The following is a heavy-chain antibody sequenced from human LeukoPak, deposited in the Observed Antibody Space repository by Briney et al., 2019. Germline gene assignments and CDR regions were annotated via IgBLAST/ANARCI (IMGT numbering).Heavy chain of an antibody. J-gene: IGHJ6*03. CDR2: MYYSGST. D-gene: IGHD4-17*01. CDR3: ARDRDGDYPRYYYYYMDV. V-gene: IGHV4-39*07. Sequence: TSETLSLTCTVSGASISSSGYYWGWIRQSPGKGLEWIASMYYSGSTYYNPSLKSRVAILVDTSKNQFFLRLNSVTAADTAIYYCARDRDGDYPRYYYYYMDVWGKGTTVTVSS. CDR1: GASISSSGYY.